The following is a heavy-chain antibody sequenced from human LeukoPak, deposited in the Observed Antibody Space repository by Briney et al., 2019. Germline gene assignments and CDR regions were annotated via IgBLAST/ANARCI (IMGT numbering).Heavy chain of an antibody. J-gene: IGHJ6*03. D-gene: IGHD3-3*01. V-gene: IGHV3-30-3*01. Sequence: GESLRLSCAASGFTFSSYAMHWVRQAPGKGLEWVAVISYDGSNKYYADSVKGRFTISRDNSKNMLYLQMNSLRAEDTAVYYCARDGFWSGQYYYYYMDVWGKGTTVTVSS. CDR3: ARDGFWSGQYYYYYMDV. CDR1: GFTFSSYA. CDR2: ISYDGSNK.